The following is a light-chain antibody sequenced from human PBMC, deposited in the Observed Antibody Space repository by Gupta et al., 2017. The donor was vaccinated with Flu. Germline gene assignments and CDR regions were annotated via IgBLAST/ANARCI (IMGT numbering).Light chain of an antibody. CDR2: AND. Sequence: QSALIQPPSASETPGRRVTISCSGTRSNIGTNTVNWYQQLQGTAPKLLVYANDQRPAGVPDRFSGSKSGTSASLAISGLQSEDEADYYCGAWDDSLSGYHVFGTGTKVTV. CDR1: RSNIGTNT. V-gene: IGLV1-44*01. J-gene: IGLJ1*01. CDR3: GAWDDSLSGYHV.